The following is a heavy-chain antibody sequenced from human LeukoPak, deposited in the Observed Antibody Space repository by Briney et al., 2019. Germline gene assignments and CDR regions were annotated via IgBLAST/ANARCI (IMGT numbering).Heavy chain of an antibody. CDR1: GFTFSSYA. Sequence: PGGSLRLSCAASGFTFSSYAMSWVRQAPGKGLEWVSAISGSGGSTYYADSAKGRFTISRDNSKNTLYLQMNSLRAEDTAVYYCAKGHSGYDYSNYYGMDVWGQGTTVTVSS. J-gene: IGHJ6*02. V-gene: IGHV3-23*01. CDR2: ISGSGGST. CDR3: AKGHSGYDYSNYYGMDV. D-gene: IGHD5-12*01.